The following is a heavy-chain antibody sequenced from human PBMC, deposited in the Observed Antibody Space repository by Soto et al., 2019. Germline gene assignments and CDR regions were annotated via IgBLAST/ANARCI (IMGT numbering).Heavy chain of an antibody. Sequence: SVKVSCKASGGTFSSYAISWVRQAPGQGLEWMGGIIPIFGTANYAQKFQGRVTITADESTSTAYMELSSLRAEDTAVYYCARGREVQRWTRLYAFDIWGKGTMVTVS. CDR1: GGTFSSYA. J-gene: IGHJ3*02. CDR2: IIPIFGTA. D-gene: IGHD1-26*01. V-gene: IGHV1-69*13. CDR3: ARGREVQRWTRLYAFDI.